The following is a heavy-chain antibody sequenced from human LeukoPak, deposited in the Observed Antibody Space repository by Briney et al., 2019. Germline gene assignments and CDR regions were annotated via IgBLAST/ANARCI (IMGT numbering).Heavy chain of an antibody. J-gene: IGHJ6*03. CDR1: GFTFSSYG. V-gene: IGHV3-30*02. CDR3: AKAAKYSNGWYQSYYYYYMDV. CDR2: IRYDGRNK. Sequence: GGSLRLSCAASGFTFSSYGMHWVRQAPGKGLEWVAFIRYDGRNKYYEDFVKGRFTISRDNSKNTLYLQMNSLRTEDTAVYFCAKAAKYSNGWYQSYYYYYMDVWGKGTTVTISS. D-gene: IGHD6-19*01.